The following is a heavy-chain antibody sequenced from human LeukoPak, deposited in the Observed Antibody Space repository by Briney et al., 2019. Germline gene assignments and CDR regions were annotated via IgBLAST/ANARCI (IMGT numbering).Heavy chain of an antibody. J-gene: IGHJ5*02. Sequence: GGSLRLSCTASAFTFGDYTMSWVRQAPGKGLEWVSSISSRGDIIDYADSVKGRFTISRDNAKNSLYLQMNSLRAEDTAVYYCARSPSSFDPWGQGALVTVSS. CDR3: ARSPSSFDP. CDR1: AFTFGDYT. D-gene: IGHD3-16*02. V-gene: IGHV3-48*01. CDR2: ISSRGDII.